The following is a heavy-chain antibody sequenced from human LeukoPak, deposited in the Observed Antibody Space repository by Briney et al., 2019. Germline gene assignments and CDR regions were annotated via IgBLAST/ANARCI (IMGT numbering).Heavy chain of an antibody. CDR2: INHSGST. V-gene: IGHV4-34*01. D-gene: IGHD2-2*01. Sequence: PSETLSLTCAVYGGSLSGHYWSWIRQPPGKGLEWIGEINHSGSTNYNPSLKSRVTISVDRSKNQFSLKLSSLTAADTAVYYCARRDLEYQLLRKNYYYYYMDVWGKGTTVTTSS. CDR1: GGSLSGHY. J-gene: IGHJ6*03. CDR3: ARRDLEYQLLRKNYYYYYMDV.